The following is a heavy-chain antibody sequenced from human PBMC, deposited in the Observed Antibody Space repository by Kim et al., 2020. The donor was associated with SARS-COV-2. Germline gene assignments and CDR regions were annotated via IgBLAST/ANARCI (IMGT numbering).Heavy chain of an antibody. CDR1: GYTFTGYY. V-gene: IGHV1-2*02. D-gene: IGHD6-19*01. Sequence: ASVKVSCKASGYTFTGYYMHWVRQAPGQGLEWMGWINPNSGGTNYAQKFQGRVTMTRDTSISTAYMELSRLRSDDTAVYYCAREGGIGAVAGIWYYYYGMDVWGQGTTVTVSS. CDR3: AREGGIGAVAGIWYYYYGMDV. J-gene: IGHJ6*02. CDR2: INPNSGGT.